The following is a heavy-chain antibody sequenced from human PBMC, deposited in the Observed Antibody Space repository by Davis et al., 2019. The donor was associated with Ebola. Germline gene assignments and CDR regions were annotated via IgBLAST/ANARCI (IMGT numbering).Heavy chain of an antibody. CDR3: ARGYYGGWFDP. CDR2: IHYSGRT. CDR1: GGSINSGGKY. D-gene: IGHD3-10*01. V-gene: IGHV4-31*03. J-gene: IGHJ5*02. Sequence: SETLSLTCTVSGGSINSGGKYWNWIRQHPGKGLEWIGYIHYSGRTNYNPSLKSRVTISVDTSKNQFSLKLSSVTAADTAVYYCARGYYGGWFDPWGQGTLVTVSS.